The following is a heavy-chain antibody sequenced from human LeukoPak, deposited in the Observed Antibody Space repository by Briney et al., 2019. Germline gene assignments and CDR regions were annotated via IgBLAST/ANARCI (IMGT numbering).Heavy chain of an antibody. V-gene: IGHV1-69*04. CDR1: GGTFSSYA. Sequence: SVKVSCKASGGTFSSYAISWVRRAPGQGLEWMGRIIPILGIANYAQKFQGRVTITADKSTSTAYTELSSLRSEDTAVYYCAREGDGYNLEAFDIWGQGTMVTVSS. J-gene: IGHJ3*02. D-gene: IGHD5-24*01. CDR2: IIPILGIA. CDR3: AREGDGYNLEAFDI.